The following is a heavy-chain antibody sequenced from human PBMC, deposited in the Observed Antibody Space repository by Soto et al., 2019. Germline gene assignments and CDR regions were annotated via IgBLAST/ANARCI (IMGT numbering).Heavy chain of an antibody. D-gene: IGHD6-19*01. CDR1: GYSFTSYW. CDR2: IYPGDSDT. Sequence: GESLKISCKGSGYSFTSYWIGWVRQMPGKGLEWMGIIYPGDSDTRYSPSFQGQVTISADKSISTAYPQWSSLKASDTAMYYCARQAIAVAPLYYYYGMDVWGQGTTVTVSS. CDR3: ARQAIAVAPLYYYYGMDV. V-gene: IGHV5-51*01. J-gene: IGHJ6*02.